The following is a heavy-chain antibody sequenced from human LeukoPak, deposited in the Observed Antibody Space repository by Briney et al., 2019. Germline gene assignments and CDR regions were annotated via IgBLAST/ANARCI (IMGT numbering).Heavy chain of an antibody. CDR2: IIPIFGTA. J-gene: IGHJ4*02. CDR1: GGTFISYA. D-gene: IGHD5-24*01. CDR3: ASALRRDGYNCYY. V-gene: IGHV1-69*13. Sequence: ASVKVSCKASGGTFISYAISWVRQAPGQGLEWMGGIIPIFGTANYAQKFQGRVTITADESTSTAYMELSSLRSEDTAVYYCASALRRDGYNCYYWGQGTLVTVSS.